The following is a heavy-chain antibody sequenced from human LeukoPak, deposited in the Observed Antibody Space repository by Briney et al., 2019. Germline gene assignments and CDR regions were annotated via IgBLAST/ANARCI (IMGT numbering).Heavy chain of an antibody. D-gene: IGHD3-10*01. CDR3: APLRRVRAVWFGEWKNWFDP. CDR1: GCSISSYY. CDR2: IYSSGST. V-gene: IGHV4-4*07. J-gene: IGHJ5*02. Sequence: PSETLSLTCTVPGCSISSYYWSWIRQPAGQGLERIGRIYSSGSTNYNPSLKSRVTMSVDTSKNQFSLNMRSVTAEDTAVYYCAPLRRVRAVWFGEWKNWFDPWGQGTLVTVSS.